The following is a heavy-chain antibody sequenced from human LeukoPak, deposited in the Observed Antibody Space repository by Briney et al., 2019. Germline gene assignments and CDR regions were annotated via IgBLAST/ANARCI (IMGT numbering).Heavy chain of an antibody. V-gene: IGHV1-46*01. CDR3: ARARPLYYDFWSGYYNGEYDAFDI. Sequence: ASVKVSCKASGYTFTSYYMHWVRQAPGQGLEWMGIINPSGGSTSYAQKFQGRVTMTRDTSTSTVYMELSGLRSEDTAVYYCARARPLYYDFWSGYYNGEYDAFDIWGQGTMVTVSS. CDR2: INPSGGST. CDR1: GYTFTSYY. D-gene: IGHD3-3*01. J-gene: IGHJ3*02.